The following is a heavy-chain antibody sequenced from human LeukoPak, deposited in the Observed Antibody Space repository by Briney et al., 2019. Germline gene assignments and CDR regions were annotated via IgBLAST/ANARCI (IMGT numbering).Heavy chain of an antibody. J-gene: IGHJ5*02. V-gene: IGHV3-30*02. Sequence: GGSLRLSCASSGFTFSSYGMHWVRQAPGKGLEWVAFIRYDGSNKYYADSVKGRFTISRDNSKNTLYLQMNSLRAEDTAVYYCAKAVGNWFDPWGQGTLVTVSP. CDR3: AKAVGNWFDP. CDR2: IRYDGSNK. CDR1: GFTFSSYG.